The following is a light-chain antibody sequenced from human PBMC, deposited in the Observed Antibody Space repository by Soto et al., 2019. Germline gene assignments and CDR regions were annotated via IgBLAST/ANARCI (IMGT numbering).Light chain of an antibody. V-gene: IGLV2-23*02. CDR3: CSYAGSSTFVV. Sequence: QSVLTQPASVSGSPGQSISIACTGTRSDIGSYNLVSWYQQHPGKAPKLLIYEVTKWPSGVSNRFSASKSGNTASLTISGLQAEDEADYYCCSYAGSSTFVVFGGGTKVTVL. CDR2: EVT. J-gene: IGLJ3*02. CDR1: RSDIGSYNL.